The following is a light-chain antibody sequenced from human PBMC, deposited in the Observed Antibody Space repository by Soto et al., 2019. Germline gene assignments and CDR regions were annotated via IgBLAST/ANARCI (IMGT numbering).Light chain of an antibody. CDR3: QQYNDWPPIT. CDR1: QSVNDD. Sequence: EVVMTQSPATLSVSPGESATLSCRASQSVNDDVAWYQQKPGQAPSLLIYGASTRATDIPARFSGGGSGTEFTLTISSLQSEDFAIYYCQQYNDWPPITFGPGTKVNVK. V-gene: IGKV3D-15*01. CDR2: GAS. J-gene: IGKJ3*01.